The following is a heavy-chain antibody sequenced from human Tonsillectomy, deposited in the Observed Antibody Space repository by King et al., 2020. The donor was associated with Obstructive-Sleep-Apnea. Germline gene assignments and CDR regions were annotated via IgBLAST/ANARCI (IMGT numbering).Heavy chain of an antibody. V-gene: IGHV1-3*01. Sequence: QLVQSGAEVKKPGASVKVSCKASGYTFTSYAMHWVRQAPGQRLEWMGWINAGNGNTKYSQKFQGRVTITRDTSASTAYMGLSSLRSEDTAVYYCARDTAVAEGFLFDYWGQGTLVTVSS. D-gene: IGHD6-19*01. CDR1: GYTFTSYA. CDR2: INAGNGNT. J-gene: IGHJ4*02. CDR3: ARDTAVAEGFLFDY.